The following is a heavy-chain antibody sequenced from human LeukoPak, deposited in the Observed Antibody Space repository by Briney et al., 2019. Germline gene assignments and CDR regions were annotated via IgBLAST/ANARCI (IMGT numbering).Heavy chain of an antibody. Sequence: GGSLRLSCAASGFTFRVYTMNWVRQAPGKGLEWVSSISSGSTYIYYADSMRGRFTISRDNAKNSLYLQMNSLRAEDTAVYYCAKVRGSGWFYFDYWGQGTLVTVSS. CDR1: GFTFRVYT. J-gene: IGHJ4*02. D-gene: IGHD6-19*01. CDR3: AKVRGSGWFYFDY. V-gene: IGHV3-21*04. CDR2: ISSGSTYI.